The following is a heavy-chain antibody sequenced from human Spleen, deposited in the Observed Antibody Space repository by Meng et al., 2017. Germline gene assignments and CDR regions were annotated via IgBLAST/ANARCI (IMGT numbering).Heavy chain of an antibody. Sequence: GESLKISCAASGFTFSSYWMSWVRQAPGKGLEWVANIKQDGSEKYYVDSVKGRFTISRDDSKNTAYLQMNNLKTEDTAVYYCTIYTSGHIWGQGTTVTVSS. J-gene: IGHJ3*02. V-gene: IGHV3-7*03. D-gene: IGHD6-19*01. CDR3: TIYTSGHI. CDR1: GFTFSSYW. CDR2: IKQDGSEK.